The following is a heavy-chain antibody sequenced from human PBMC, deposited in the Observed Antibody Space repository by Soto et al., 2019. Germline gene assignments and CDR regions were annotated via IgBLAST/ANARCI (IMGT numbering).Heavy chain of an antibody. CDR2: ISXYNGNT. CDR3: AREYGDYL. D-gene: IGHD4-17*01. J-gene: IGHJ5*02. Sequence: XVKVSCKASGYTFTSYGISWVRQAPGQGPEWXGWISXYNGNTNYAQXXQGKVTMTXETSTSTPSMELRSMRYDDTAVYYCAREYGDYLWGQGTLVTVYS. V-gene: IGHV1-18*01. CDR1: GYTFTSYG.